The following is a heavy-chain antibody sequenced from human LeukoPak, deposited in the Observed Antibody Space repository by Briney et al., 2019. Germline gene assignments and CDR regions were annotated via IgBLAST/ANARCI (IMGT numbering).Heavy chain of an antibody. CDR3: ARAGASGRYYYYYYGMDV. Sequence: GGSLRLSCAASGFTFSSYEMNWVRQAPGKGLEWVSYISSSCSTIYYADSVKGRFTISRDNAKNSLYLQMNSLRAEDTAVYYCARAGASGRYYYYYYGMDVWGQGTTVTVSS. CDR2: ISSSCSTI. CDR1: GFTFSSYE. D-gene: IGHD7-27*01. J-gene: IGHJ6*02. V-gene: IGHV3-48*03.